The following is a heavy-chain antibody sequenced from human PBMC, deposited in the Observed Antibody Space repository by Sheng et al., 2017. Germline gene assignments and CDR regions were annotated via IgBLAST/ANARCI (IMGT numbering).Heavy chain of an antibody. CDR3: ARVAWDYYDGLYFYYMDV. V-gene: IGHV4-38-2*02. D-gene: IGHD3-22*01. CDR2: IYPSGTT. J-gene: IGHJ6*03. CDR1: GYSISMGYH. Sequence: QVQLQESGPGLAKPSETLSLTCTVSGYSISMGYHWGWIRQPPGKGLEWIGNIYPSGTTYYNPSLKSRVTMSIDTSKNQFSLKLTSVTATDTAVYSCARVAWDYYDGLYFYYMDVWAKGPRSPSP.